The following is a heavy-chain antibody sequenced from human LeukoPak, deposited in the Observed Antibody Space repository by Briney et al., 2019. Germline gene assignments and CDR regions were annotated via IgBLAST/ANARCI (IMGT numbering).Heavy chain of an antibody. D-gene: IGHD4-17*01. J-gene: IGHJ1*01. V-gene: IGHV4-30-4*01. CDR3: AILMKYGDRMRYFQQ. CDR1: GGSISSGDYY. Sequence: SETLSLTCTVSGGSISSGDYYWSWIRQPPGQALEWIGYISYSGSTYYNPSLKSRVTISGDTSKNQFSLKLNSVTAADTAVYYCAILMKYGDRMRYFQQWGQGTLVTVSS. CDR2: ISYSGST.